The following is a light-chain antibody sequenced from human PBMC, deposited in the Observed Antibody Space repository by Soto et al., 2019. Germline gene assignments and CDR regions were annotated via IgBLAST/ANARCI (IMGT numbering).Light chain of an antibody. Sequence: DIHMTQSPSSLSASVGDEVTITCRASQTIMTYLNWYQLKPGKPPRLLIYAASSLQSGVPSRFSGSGSGTDFTLTISSLQPEDFAVYYCQQRSNWPITFGQGTRREIK. J-gene: IGKJ5*01. V-gene: IGKV1-39*01. CDR2: AAS. CDR1: QTIMTY. CDR3: QQRSNWPIT.